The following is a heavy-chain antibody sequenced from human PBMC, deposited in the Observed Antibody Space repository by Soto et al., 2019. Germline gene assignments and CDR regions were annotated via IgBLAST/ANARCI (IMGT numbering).Heavy chain of an antibody. V-gene: IGHV3-30-3*01. CDR2: ISYDGSNK. D-gene: IGHD3-3*01. CDR3: ARNLNYDFWSGYFA. CDR1: GFTFSSYA. J-gene: IGHJ6*02. Sequence: GGSLRLSCVASGFTFSSYAMHWVRQAPGKELEWVAVISYDGSNKYYADSVKGRFTISRDNSKNTLYLQMNSLRAEDTAVYYCARNLNYDFWSGYFAWGQGTTVTVSS.